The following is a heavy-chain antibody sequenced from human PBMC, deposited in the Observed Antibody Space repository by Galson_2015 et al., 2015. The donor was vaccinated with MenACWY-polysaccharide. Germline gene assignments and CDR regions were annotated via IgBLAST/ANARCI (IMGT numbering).Heavy chain of an antibody. V-gene: IGHV3-74*01. D-gene: IGHD2-15*01. J-gene: IGHJ5*02. Sequence: SLRLSCAASGFSFNTYWMHWVRHAPGKGLVWVSRINADGSATGYADSVRGRFTISRDNAKNTLYLEMNSLRAEDTAVYYCTKAGAKYCRGSSCYFNWFDPWGQGTLATVSS. CDR3: TKAGAKYCRGSSCYFNWFDP. CDR2: INADGSAT. CDR1: GFSFNTYW.